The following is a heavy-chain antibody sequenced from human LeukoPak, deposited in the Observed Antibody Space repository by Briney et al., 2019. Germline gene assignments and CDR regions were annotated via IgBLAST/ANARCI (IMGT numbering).Heavy chain of an antibody. D-gene: IGHD3-3*01. CDR2: ISSSSSYI. CDR1: GFTFSSYS. Sequence: PGGSLRLSCAASGFTFSSYSMNWVRQAPGKGLEWVSSISSSSSYIYYADSVKGRFTISRDNAKNSLYLQMNSLRAEDTAVYYCARDDDFWSGSYYWGQGTLVTVSS. V-gene: IGHV3-21*04. CDR3: ARDDDFWSGSYY. J-gene: IGHJ4*02.